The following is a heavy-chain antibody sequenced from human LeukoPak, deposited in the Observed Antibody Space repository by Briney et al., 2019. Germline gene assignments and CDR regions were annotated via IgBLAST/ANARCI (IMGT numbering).Heavy chain of an antibody. D-gene: IGHD3-22*01. Sequence: HPGGSLRLSCAASGFTVSSNYMSWVRQAPGKGLEWVSVIYSGDKTYYADSVKGRFTISRDNSKNTLGLQMNSLRAEDTAVYYCARDLYDSSGYQRGYFQHWGQGTLVTVSS. J-gene: IGHJ1*01. CDR3: ARDLYDSSGYQRGYFQH. CDR1: GFTVSSNY. CDR2: IYSGDKT. V-gene: IGHV3-66*01.